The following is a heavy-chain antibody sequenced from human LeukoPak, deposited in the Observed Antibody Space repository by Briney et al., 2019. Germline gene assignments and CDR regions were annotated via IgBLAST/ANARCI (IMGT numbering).Heavy chain of an antibody. D-gene: IGHD3-10*01. Sequence: SETLSLTCTVSGGPISSSSYYWGWIRQPPGTGLEWIGSIYYSGSTYYNPSLKSRVTISVDTSKNQFSLKLSSVTAADTAVYYCATRPYGSGSYYNGAYYFDYWGQGTLVTVSS. CDR3: ATRPYGSGSYYNGAYYFDY. CDR1: GGPISSSSYY. V-gene: IGHV4-39*01. CDR2: IYYSGST. J-gene: IGHJ4*02.